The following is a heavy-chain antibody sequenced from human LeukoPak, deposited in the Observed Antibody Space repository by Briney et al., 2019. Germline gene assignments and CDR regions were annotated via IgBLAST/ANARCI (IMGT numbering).Heavy chain of an antibody. CDR3: ATKMEQVVVMGGGFDY. CDR2: ISGSGGST. CDR1: GFTFSSYA. D-gene: IGHD2-21*01. Sequence: PGGSLRLSCAASGFTFSSYAMSWVRQAPGKGLEWVSAISGSGGSTYYADSVKGRFTISRDNSKNTLYLQMNSLRAEDTAVYYCATKMEQVVVMGGGFDYWGQGTLVTVSS. V-gene: IGHV3-23*01. J-gene: IGHJ4*02.